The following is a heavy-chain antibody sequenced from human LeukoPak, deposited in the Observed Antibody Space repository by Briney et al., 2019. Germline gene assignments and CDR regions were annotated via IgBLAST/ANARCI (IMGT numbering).Heavy chain of an antibody. CDR1: GYTFTSYG. V-gene: IGHV1-18*01. J-gene: IGHJ4*02. CDR2: ISAYNGKT. CDR3: ARRAPRAIGYCSGGSCDEIDY. Sequence: ASVKVSCKASGYTFTSYGISWVRQAPGQGLEWMGWISAYNGKTNYAQKLQGRVTMTTDTSTSTAYMELRSLRSDDTAVYYCARRAPRAIGYCSGGSCDEIDYWGQGTLVTVSS. D-gene: IGHD2-15*01.